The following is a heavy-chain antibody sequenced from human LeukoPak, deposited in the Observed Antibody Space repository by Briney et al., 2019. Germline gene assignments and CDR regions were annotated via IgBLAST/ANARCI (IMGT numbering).Heavy chain of an antibody. Sequence: GASVKVSCKASGYTFTSYGISWVRQAPGQGLEWMGRISAYNGNTNYAQKLQGRVTMTTDTSTSTAYMELRSLRSDDTAVYYCARAELLRYFDWLPRYYYYGMDVWGQGTTVTVSS. V-gene: IGHV1-18*01. J-gene: IGHJ6*02. CDR2: ISAYNGNT. CDR1: GYTFTSYG. D-gene: IGHD3-9*01. CDR3: ARAELLRYFDWLPRYYYYGMDV.